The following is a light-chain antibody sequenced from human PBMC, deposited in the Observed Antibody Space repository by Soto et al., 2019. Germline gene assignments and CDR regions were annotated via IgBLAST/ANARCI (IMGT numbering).Light chain of an antibody. V-gene: IGKV3-11*01. CDR1: QSIGSY. J-gene: IGKJ5*01. CDR2: DAS. CDR3: NQRRNSIT. Sequence: EIVLTQSPVTLSLSLGERVTLSCRASQSIGSYLGWLQQKPGQAPRLLIYDASKRATGIPGRFSGSGSGTDFTLTISSLDPEDFAVYYCNQRRNSITFGQGTRLGIK.